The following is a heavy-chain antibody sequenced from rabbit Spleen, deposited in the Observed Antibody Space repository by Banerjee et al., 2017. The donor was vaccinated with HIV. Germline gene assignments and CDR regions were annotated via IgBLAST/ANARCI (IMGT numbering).Heavy chain of an antibody. J-gene: IGHJ4*01. V-gene: IGHV1S47*01. CDR2: IYSGSSG. CDR3: ARGGGL. CDR1: GFSVSSNT. Sequence: EESGGGLVQPEGSLTLTCTVSGFSVSSNTMCWVRQAPGKGLEWIGCIYSGSSGYYASWVNGRFSISRENTQNTVSLQLNSLTAADTATYFCARGGGLWGPGTLVTVS.